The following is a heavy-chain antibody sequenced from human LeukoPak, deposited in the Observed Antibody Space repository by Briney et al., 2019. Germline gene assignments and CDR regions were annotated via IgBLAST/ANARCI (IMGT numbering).Heavy chain of an antibody. J-gene: IGHJ6*02. CDR1: GYTFINYG. V-gene: IGHV1-18*01. Sequence: ASVKVSCKASGYTFINYGIIWVRQAPGQGLEWMGWISADNGNTNYAQKLQDRVTMTTNTSTSTAYMELRSLRSDDTALYYCARVIPQGPYYYHGMDVWGQGTTVTVS. CDR2: ISADNGNT. D-gene: IGHD3-16*01. CDR3: ARVIPQGPYYYHGMDV.